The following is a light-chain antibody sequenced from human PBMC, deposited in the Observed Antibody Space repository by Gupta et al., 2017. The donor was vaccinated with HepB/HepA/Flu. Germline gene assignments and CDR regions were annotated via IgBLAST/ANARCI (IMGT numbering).Light chain of an antibody. V-gene: IGLV2-11*01. CDR1: SSDVGGYNY. CDR2: DVS. Sequence: SALTQSRSVSGSPGQSVTISCTGTSSDVGGYNYVSWYQQHLGKAPKLMIYDVSKRPSGVPDRFSGSKSGNTASLTISGLQAEDEADYYCCSYAGSYVVFGGGTKLTVL. CDR3: CSYAGSYVV. J-gene: IGLJ2*01.